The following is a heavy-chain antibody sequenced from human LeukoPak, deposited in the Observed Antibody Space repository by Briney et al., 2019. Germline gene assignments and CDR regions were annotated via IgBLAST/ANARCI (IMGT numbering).Heavy chain of an antibody. Sequence: PGGSLRLSCAASGFTFSSYGMHWVRQAPGKGLEWVAVISYDGSNKYYADSVKGRFTISRDNSKNTLYLQMNSLRAEDTAVYYCAKDSPDGFGRIMTSPPSYWGQGTLVTVSS. D-gene: IGHD3-16*01. J-gene: IGHJ4*02. CDR2: ISYDGSNK. CDR3: AKDSPDGFGRIMTSPPSY. V-gene: IGHV3-30*18. CDR1: GFTFSSYG.